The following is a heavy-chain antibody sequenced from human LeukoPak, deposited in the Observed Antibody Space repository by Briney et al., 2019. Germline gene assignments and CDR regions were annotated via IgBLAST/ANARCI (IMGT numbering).Heavy chain of an antibody. CDR3: TTEDTGFGELSDFDY. CDR1: GFTFSNAW. V-gene: IGHV3-15*01. J-gene: IGHJ4*02. D-gene: IGHD3-10*01. CDR2: IKSKTDGGTT. Sequence: GGSLRLSCAASGFTFSNAWMSWVRQAPGKGLEWVGRIKSKTDGGTTDYAAPVKGRFTISRDDSKNTLYLQMNSLKTEDTAVYYCTTEDTGFGELSDFDYWGQGTLVTVSS.